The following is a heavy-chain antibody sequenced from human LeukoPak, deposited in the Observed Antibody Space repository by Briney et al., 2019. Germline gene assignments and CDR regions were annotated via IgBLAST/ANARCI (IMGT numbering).Heavy chain of an antibody. J-gene: IGHJ4*02. CDR3: ARRRGIGSGLDY. CDR1: GFTFSSYS. CDR2: ISSSSSYI. Sequence: PGGSLRLSCAASGFTFSSYSMNWVRQAPGKGLEWVSSISSSSSYIYYADSVKGRFTISRDNAKNSLYLQMNSLRAEDTAVYYCARRRGIGSGLDYWGQGTLVTVSS. V-gene: IGHV3-21*01. D-gene: IGHD6-19*01.